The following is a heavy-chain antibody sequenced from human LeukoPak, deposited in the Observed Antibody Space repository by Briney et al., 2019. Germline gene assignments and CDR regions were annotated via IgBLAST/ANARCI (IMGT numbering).Heavy chain of an antibody. V-gene: IGHV3-30*18. J-gene: IGHJ3*02. CDR1: GFIFENFG. CDR2: ISYDGTNK. D-gene: IGHD2-2*01. Sequence: PGGSLRLSCSASGFIFENFGMHWVRQAPGKGLEWVAVISYDGTNKYYADSVKGRFTISIDNSKNTLYLQMNSLRAEDTAVYYCAKDWGFCSSTSCYPRIWGQGTMVTVSS. CDR3: AKDWGFCSSTSCYPRI.